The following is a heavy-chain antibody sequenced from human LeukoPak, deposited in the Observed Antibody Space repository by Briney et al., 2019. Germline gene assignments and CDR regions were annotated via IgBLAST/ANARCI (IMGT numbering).Heavy chain of an antibody. D-gene: IGHD6-6*01. J-gene: IGHJ3*02. V-gene: IGHV3-64*01. CDR1: GFTFSYYA. CDR3: ARWVSTSYDAFDI. CDR2: ISSDGGST. Sequence: GGSLRLSCAASGFTFSYYAMHWVRQAPGKGLEYVSAISSDGGSTYYANSVKGRFTISRDNSKNMLYLQMGSLRPEDMAVYYCARWVSTSYDAFDIWGQGTMVTLSS.